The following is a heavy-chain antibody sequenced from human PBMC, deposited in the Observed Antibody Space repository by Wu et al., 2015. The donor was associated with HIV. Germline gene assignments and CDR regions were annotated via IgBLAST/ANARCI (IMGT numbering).Heavy chain of an antibody. D-gene: IGHD1-26*01. CDR3: ARRRLVGATSWFDP. J-gene: IGHJ5*02. V-gene: IGHV1-24*01. CDR1: GYTLTELS. CDR2: FDPEDGET. Sequence: QVQLVQSGAEVKKPGASVKVSCKASGYTLTELSMHWVRQAPGKGLEWMGGFDPEDGETIYAQKFQGRVTMTEDTSTSTAYMELRSLRSDDTAVYYCARRRLVGATSWFDPWGQGTLVTVSS.